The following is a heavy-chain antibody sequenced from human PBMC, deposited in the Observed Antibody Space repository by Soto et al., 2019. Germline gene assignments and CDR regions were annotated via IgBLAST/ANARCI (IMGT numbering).Heavy chain of an antibody. CDR3: AAVWGGYYYDSSGSPSGDY. V-gene: IGHV3-33*01. J-gene: IGHJ4*02. CDR1: GFTFSSYG. CDR2: IWYDGSNK. D-gene: IGHD3-22*01. Sequence: GGSLRLSCAASGFTFSSYGMHWVRQAPGKGLEWVAVIWYDGSNKYYADSVKGRFTISRDNSKNTLYLQMNSLRSEDTAVYYCAAVWGGYYYDSSGSPSGDYWGQGTLVTVSS.